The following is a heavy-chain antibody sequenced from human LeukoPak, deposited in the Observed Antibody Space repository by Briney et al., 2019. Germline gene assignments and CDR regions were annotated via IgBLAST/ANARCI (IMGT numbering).Heavy chain of an antibody. V-gene: IGHV3-53*01. CDR1: GFTVSSNY. CDR3: ARDRSKYGSGSYTR. D-gene: IGHD3-10*01. J-gene: IGHJ3*01. CDR2: IYSGGST. Sequence: GGSLRLSCAASGFTVSSNYMSWVRQAPGKGLEWVSVIYSGGSTYYADSVKGRFTISRDNSKNTLYLQMNSLRAEDTAVYYCARDRSKYGSGSYTRWGQGTMVTVSS.